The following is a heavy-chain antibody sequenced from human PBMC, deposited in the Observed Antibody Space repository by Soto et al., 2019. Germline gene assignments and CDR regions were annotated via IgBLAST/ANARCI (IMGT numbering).Heavy chain of an antibody. CDR1: GFTFTRYS. Sequence: EVQLLESGGGWAQPGGSLRLSCAASGFTFTRYSMNWVRQAPGRGLAWVSGFSETGDTYYADSVRGRFTISRDISKSTVYLQMNSLRVEDTALYYCAKKGHFGDTIDCWGHGAQVTVSP. J-gene: IGHJ4*01. D-gene: IGHD4-17*01. V-gene: IGHV3-23*01. CDR2: FSETGDT. CDR3: AKKGHFGDTIDC.